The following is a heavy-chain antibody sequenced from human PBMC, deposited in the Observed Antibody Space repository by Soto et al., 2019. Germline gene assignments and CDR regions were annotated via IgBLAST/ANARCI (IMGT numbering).Heavy chain of an antibody. CDR3: ATRYTGRVY. Sequence: QVQLQESGPGLVKPSGTLSLTCAVSGVSISSHDWWTWVRQPPGKGLEWIGESHQSGNTHYNSSRASRVTISLDYSKNQLSLQLTSVTVADTSVYYCATRYTGRVYWGQGTLVTVSS. CDR1: GVSISSHDW. D-gene: IGHD6-13*01. V-gene: IGHV4-4*02. CDR2: SHQSGNT. J-gene: IGHJ4*02.